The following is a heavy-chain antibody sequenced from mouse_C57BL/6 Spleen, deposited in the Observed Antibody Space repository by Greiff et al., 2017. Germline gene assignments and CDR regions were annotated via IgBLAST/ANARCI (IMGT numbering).Heavy chain of an antibody. CDR2: IYPGSGST. Sequence: QVQLQQPGAELVKPGASVKMSCKASGYTFTSYWITWVKQRPGQGLEWIGDIYPGSGSTNYNEKFKSKATLTVDTSSSTAYKQLSSLTSEDSAVYYCARGPYGNLPSGRYFDVWGTGTTVTVSS. V-gene: IGHV1-55*01. J-gene: IGHJ1*03. CDR1: GYTFTSYW. D-gene: IGHD2-1*01. CDR3: ARGPYGNLPSGRYFDV.